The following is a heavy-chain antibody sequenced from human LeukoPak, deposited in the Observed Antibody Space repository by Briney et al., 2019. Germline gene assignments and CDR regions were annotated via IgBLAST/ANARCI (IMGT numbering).Heavy chain of an antibody. CDR3: ARVSEGGGTFNAFDC. V-gene: IGHV1-46*01. D-gene: IGHD2-15*01. Sequence: ASVKVSCKASGYAFSNYYIHWVRQAPGQGLEWMGVINPSGETTNYAQRFQGRVTMTRDMSTSTVYLELSSLRSEDTAVYYCARVSEGGGTFNAFDCWGQGTLVTVSS. J-gene: IGHJ4*02. CDR1: GYAFSNYY. CDR2: INPSGETT.